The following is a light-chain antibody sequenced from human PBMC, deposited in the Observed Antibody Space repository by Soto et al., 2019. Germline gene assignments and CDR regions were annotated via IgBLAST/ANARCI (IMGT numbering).Light chain of an antibody. CDR1: SSDVGGYNY. CDR2: EVS. J-gene: IGLJ2*01. Sequence: QSALTQPASVSGSPGQSITISCTGTSSDVGGYNYVSWYQQHPGKDPKLMIYEVSNRPSGVSNRFSGSKSGNTASLTISGLQAEDEADYYCSSYTSSSPVVFGGGTKLTVL. CDR3: SSYTSSSPVV. V-gene: IGLV2-14*01.